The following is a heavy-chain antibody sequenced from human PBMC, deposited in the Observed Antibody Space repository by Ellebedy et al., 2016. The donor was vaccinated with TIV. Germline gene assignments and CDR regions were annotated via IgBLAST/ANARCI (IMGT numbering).Heavy chain of an antibody. D-gene: IGHD2-2*01. CDR2: ISYDGSNI. J-gene: IGHJ4*02. CDR3: ARDVPDIYCTSTSCFLGYYFDS. CDR1: GFTFSGYG. Sequence: GESLKISXAASGFTFSGYGMHWVRQAPGKGLEWVAVISYDGSNIYYADSVKGRFAISRDNSKNTLYLQMNSLRPEDTAVYYCARDVPDIYCTSTSCFLGYYFDSWGQGTLVTVSS. V-gene: IGHV3-30*03.